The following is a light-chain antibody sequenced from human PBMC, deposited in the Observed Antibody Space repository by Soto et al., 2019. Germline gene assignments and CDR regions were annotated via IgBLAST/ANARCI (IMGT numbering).Light chain of an antibody. CDR3: LLAFCSARV. CDR2: DTS. CDR1: TGALTSGHF. J-gene: IGLJ3*02. Sequence: QAVVTQEPSLTVSPGGTVTLTCGSSTGALTSGHFPYWYQQKPGQAPRALIYDTSSKHSWTPGRFSGSLLGGKAALTLSGAQPEDEAEYYCLLAFCSARVFGGGTKVTVL. V-gene: IGLV7-46*01.